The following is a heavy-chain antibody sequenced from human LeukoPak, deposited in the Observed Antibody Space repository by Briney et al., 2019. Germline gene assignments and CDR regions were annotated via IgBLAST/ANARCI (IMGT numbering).Heavy chain of an antibody. J-gene: IGHJ4*02. CDR3: AKDVAVGVYGGGDY. D-gene: IGHD5/OR15-5a*01. CDR2: ISGSGGST. CDR1: GLTFSSYA. Sequence: GRSLRLSCAASGLTFSSYAMSWVRHAPGRGLEWVSAISGSGGSTYYADSVKGRFTISRDNSKNTLYLQMNSLRAEDTAVYYCAKDVAVGVYGGGDYWGQGTLVTVSS. V-gene: IGHV3-23*01.